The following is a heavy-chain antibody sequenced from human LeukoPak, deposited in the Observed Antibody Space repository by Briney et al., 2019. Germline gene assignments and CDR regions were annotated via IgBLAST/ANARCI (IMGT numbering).Heavy chain of an antibody. V-gene: IGHV3-23*01. CDR1: GFTFSSYA. Sequence: GGSLRLSCAASGFTFSSYAMSWVRQAPRKGLEWVSAISGSGGSTYYADSVKGRFTISRDNSKNTLYLQMNSLRAEDTAVYYCAKDRTSITMIVVVSLDYWGQGTLVTVSS. D-gene: IGHD3-22*01. CDR3: AKDRTSITMIVVVSLDY. CDR2: ISGSGGST. J-gene: IGHJ4*02.